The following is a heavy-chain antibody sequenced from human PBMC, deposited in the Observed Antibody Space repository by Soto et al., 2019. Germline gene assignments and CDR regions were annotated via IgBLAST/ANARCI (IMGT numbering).Heavy chain of an antibody. CDR1: GGTSKHFS. D-gene: IGHD3-3*01. J-gene: IGHJ5*02. CDR2: IIPIYAVT. Sequence: QVRLVQSGAEVKRPGSSVKVSCKASGGTSKHFSMSWLRQSPGQGLQWMGGIIPIYAVTNYAPKFQGRVTITADESTGTFYMALRSLRSDETAVYYCAFGLDYANSWRWFDPWGQGTLVTVSS. V-gene: IGHV1-69*01. CDR3: AFGLDYANSWRWFDP.